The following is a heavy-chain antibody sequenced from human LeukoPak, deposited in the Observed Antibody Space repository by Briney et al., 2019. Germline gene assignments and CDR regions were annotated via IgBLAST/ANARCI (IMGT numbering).Heavy chain of an antibody. CDR3: VSGYSSAYYASGADY. V-gene: IGHV3-74*01. CDR2: IRGDGTGT. CDR1: GFTFNSYW. Sequence: PGRSLRLSCAASGFTFNSYWMHWVRQAPGKGLVWVSRIRGDGTGTSYADSVKGRFTISRDNAKNTLYLQMNSLTDEDTAMYYCVSGYSSAYYASGADYWGQGTLVTVSS. D-gene: IGHD6-19*01. J-gene: IGHJ4*02.